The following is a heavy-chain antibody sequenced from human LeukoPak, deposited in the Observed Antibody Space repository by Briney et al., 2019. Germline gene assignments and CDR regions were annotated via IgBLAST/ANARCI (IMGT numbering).Heavy chain of an antibody. Sequence: GGSLRLSCAASGFTFSSYWMHWVRQAPGKGLMWVSRINSDGSITNYADSVKGRFTISRDNAKDTLYLQMNSLRAEDTAVYYCARVRATFSPHFDNWGQGTLVTVSS. CDR1: GFTFSSYW. V-gene: IGHV3-74*01. CDR3: ARVRATFSPHFDN. J-gene: IGHJ4*02. CDR2: INSDGSIT. D-gene: IGHD5-12*01.